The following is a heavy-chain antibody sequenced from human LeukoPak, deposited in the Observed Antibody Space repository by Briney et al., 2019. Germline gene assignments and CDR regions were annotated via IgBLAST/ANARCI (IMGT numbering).Heavy chain of an antibody. CDR3: VRHDYDILTGYTINWFDP. CDR1: GGSISVGDYY. CDR2: MSYSGRI. J-gene: IGHJ5*02. Sequence: SETLSLTCTVSGGSISVGDYYWGWVRPPPGKGLEWVGSMSYSGRIFYNPSLKSRVTISVHTSKNQFSLDLSSVTAADTAKYFCVRHDYDILTGYTINWFDPWGPGTLVTVSS. D-gene: IGHD3-9*01. V-gene: IGHV4-39*01.